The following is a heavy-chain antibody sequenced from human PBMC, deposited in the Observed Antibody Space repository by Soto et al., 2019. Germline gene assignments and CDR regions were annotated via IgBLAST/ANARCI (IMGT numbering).Heavy chain of an antibody. CDR1: GESFSGNY. J-gene: IGHJ4*02. CDR2: SNHRGAT. V-gene: IGHV4-34*01. D-gene: IGHD2-15*01. CDR3: TRGDQKIVAASEY. Sequence: QVQLQQWGAGLLKPSETLSLTCATSGESFSGNYWSWVRQPPGKGLEWIGESNHRGATVYNPSLKGRVIISLDTSKNQFSLRLNFVTAADTAVYFCTRGDQKIVAASEYWGQGTLVTVSS.